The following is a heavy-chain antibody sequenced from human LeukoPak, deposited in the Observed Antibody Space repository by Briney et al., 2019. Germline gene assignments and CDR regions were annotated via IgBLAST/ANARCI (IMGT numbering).Heavy chain of an antibody. CDR3: ARDRGYSYGIFDY. J-gene: IGHJ4*02. D-gene: IGHD5-18*01. Sequence: GGSLRLSCAASGFTFSSYSMNWVRQAPGKGLEWVSYISSSSSTIYYADSVKGRFTISRDNAKNSLYLQMNSLRAEDTAVYYCARDRGYSYGIFDYWGQGTLVIVSS. V-gene: IGHV3-48*01. CDR1: GFTFSSYS. CDR2: ISSSSSTI.